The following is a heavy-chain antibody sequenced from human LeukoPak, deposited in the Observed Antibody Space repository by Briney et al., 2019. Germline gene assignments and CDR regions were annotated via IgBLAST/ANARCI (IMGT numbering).Heavy chain of an antibody. CDR3: ANPPTETKIRLYS. V-gene: IGHV3-23*01. Sequence: GGSLRLSCAASGFTFSSYSMSWVRQAPGKGLEWVSDINGSGDRTYYADSVKGRFTVSRENSRNTLYLQMKSLRAEDTAVDYCANPPTETKIRLYSWGQGTLVTVSS. D-gene: IGHD4-17*01. J-gene: IGHJ4*02. CDR1: GFTFSSYS. CDR2: INGSGDRT.